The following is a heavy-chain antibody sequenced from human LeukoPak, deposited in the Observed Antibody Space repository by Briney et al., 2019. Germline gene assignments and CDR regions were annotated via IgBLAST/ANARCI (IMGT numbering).Heavy chain of an antibody. V-gene: IGHV3-33*06. CDR1: GFTFSGFG. CDR2: IWYDGSNK. Sequence: GGSLRLSCAASGFTFSGFGMHWVRQAPGKGLEWVAVIWYDGSNKYYADSVKGRFTISRDNSKNTLYLQMNSLRAEDTAVYYCAKARPPYYYYGMDVWGQGTTVTVSS. J-gene: IGHJ6*02. CDR3: AKARPPYYYYGMDV.